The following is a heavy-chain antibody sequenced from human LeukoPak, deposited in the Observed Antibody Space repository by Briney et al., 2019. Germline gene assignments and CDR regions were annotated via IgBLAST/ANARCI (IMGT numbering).Heavy chain of an antibody. CDR2: LYYSGST. CDR1: GDSLSSYS. V-gene: IGHV4-59*08. Sequence: SETLSLTCTVSGDSLSSYSWSWIRQPPGKGLEWIGNLYYSGSTNYNPSLKSRVTISIHTSVNQFSLMLSSVTAADTAVYYCARLQGIHDYGGTFYYYGMDVWGQGTTVTVS. J-gene: IGHJ6*02. D-gene: IGHD4-23*01. CDR3: ARLQGIHDYGGTFYYYGMDV.